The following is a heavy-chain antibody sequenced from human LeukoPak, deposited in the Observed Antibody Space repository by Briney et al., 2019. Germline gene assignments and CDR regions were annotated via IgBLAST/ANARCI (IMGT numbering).Heavy chain of an antibody. D-gene: IGHD4-11*01. CDR2: ISAYNGNT. CDR1: GYTFTSYD. V-gene: IGHV1-18*01. J-gene: IGHJ4*02. Sequence: GASVKVSCKASGYTFTSYDISWVRQAPGQGLEWMGWISAYNGNTNYAQKLQGRVTMTTDTSTSTAYMELRSLRSDDTAVYYCARMMSVTIEPPFGYWGQGTLVTVSS. CDR3: ARMMSVTIEPPFGY.